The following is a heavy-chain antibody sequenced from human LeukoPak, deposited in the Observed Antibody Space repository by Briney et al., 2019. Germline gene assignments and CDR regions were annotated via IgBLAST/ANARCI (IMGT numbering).Heavy chain of an antibody. Sequence: GGSLRLSCAASGFTFSSYYMHWVRQAAGKGLVWVRRISADGSSTLYADSVKGRFTISRDNAKNTLYLQMNSLRAEDTAVYYCATANSGPDVWGQGTTVTVSS. CDR3: ATANSGPDV. V-gene: IGHV3-74*01. D-gene: IGHD1-1*01. CDR2: ISADGSST. CDR1: GFTFSSYY. J-gene: IGHJ3*01.